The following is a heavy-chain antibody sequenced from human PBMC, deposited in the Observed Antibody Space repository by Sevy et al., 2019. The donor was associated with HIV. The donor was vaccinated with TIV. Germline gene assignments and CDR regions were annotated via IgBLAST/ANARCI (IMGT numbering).Heavy chain of an antibody. J-gene: IGHJ4*02. CDR3: AKDQDGSGSYLGGPFDY. D-gene: IGHD3-10*01. V-gene: IGHV3-23*01. CDR2: ISGSGGST. Sequence: GGSLRLSCAASGFTFSSYAMSWVRQAPGKGLEWVSAISGSGGSTYYADSVKGRFTISRDNSKNTLYLQMNSLRAEDTAVYYCAKDQDGSGSYLGGPFDYWGQGTLVTVSS. CDR1: GFTFSSYA.